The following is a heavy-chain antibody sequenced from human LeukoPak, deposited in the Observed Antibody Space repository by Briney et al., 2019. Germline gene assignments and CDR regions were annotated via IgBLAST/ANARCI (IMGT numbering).Heavy chain of an antibody. D-gene: IGHD1-7*01. J-gene: IGHJ5*02. V-gene: IGHV3-30*02. CDR2: IWYGGSNK. CDR3: AKALELREGNWFDP. Sequence: GGSLRLSCAASGFTFSSYGMHWVRQAPGKGLEWVAVIWYGGSNKYYADSVKGRFTISRDNSKNTLYLQMNSLRAEDTAVYYRAKALELREGNWFDPWGQGTLVTVSS. CDR1: GFTFSSYG.